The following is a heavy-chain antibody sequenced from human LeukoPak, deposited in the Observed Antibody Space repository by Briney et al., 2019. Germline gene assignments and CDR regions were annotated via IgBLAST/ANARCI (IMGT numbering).Heavy chain of an antibody. Sequence: SETLSLTCAVYGGSFSGYYRSWIRQPPGKGLEWIGEINHSGSTNYNPSLKSRVTISVDTSKNQFSLKLSSVTAADTAVYYCARGRLAAAGVFDYWGQGTLVTVSS. J-gene: IGHJ4*02. CDR1: GGSFSGYY. CDR2: INHSGST. D-gene: IGHD6-13*01. V-gene: IGHV4-34*01. CDR3: ARGRLAAAGVFDY.